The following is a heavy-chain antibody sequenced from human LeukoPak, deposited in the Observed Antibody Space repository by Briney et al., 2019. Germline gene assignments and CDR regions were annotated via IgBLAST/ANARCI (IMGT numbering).Heavy chain of an antibody. J-gene: IGHJ3*02. D-gene: IGHD2-15*01. CDR3: ARDKKGWLGAFDI. CDR2: IWYDGSNK. V-gene: IGHV3-33*01. Sequence: GGSLRLSCATSGFTFNRFGMHWVRQAPGKGLEWVAVIWYDGSNKDYADSVKGRFTISRDNSKNTLYLQMSGLRAEDTAVYYCARDKKGWLGAFDIWGQGTMVTVSS. CDR1: GFTFNRFG.